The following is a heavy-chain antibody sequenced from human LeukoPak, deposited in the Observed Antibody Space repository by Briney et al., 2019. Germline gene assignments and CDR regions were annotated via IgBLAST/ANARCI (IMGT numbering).Heavy chain of an antibody. J-gene: IGHJ4*02. V-gene: IGHV1-69*13. CDR3: ARGPPGGYCSSTSCYIRY. CDR2: IIPIFGTA. D-gene: IGHD2-2*02. CDR1: GYTFTSYA. Sequence: SVKVSCKASGYTFTSYAISWVRQAPGQGLEWMGGIIPIFGTANYAQKFQGRVTITADESTSTAYMELSSLRSEDTAVYYCARGPPGGYCSSTSCYIRYWGQGTLVTVSS.